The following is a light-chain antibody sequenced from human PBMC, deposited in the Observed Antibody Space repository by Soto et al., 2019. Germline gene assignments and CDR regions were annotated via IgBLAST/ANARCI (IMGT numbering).Light chain of an antibody. V-gene: IGLV2-14*01. J-gene: IGLJ2*01. CDR1: SSDVGAHDF. Sequence: QSALTQPASVSGSPGQSITISCSGTSSDVGAHDFVSWYQHHPDKAPKVIIFEVTKRPSGVSDRFSGSKTGNTASLTISGLQAEDEADYYCNSYTLSKNVIFGGGTKLTVL. CDR2: EVT. CDR3: NSYTLSKNVI.